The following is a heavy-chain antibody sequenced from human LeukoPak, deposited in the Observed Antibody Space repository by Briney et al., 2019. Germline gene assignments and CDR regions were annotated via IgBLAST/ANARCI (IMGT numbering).Heavy chain of an antibody. CDR2: LYYTGTT. V-gene: IGHV4-59*01. D-gene: IGHD5-18*01. Sequence: SETLSLTCSVSGGYINSYYWSWIRQPPGKGLEWIGNLYYTGTTSYNPSLKSRVTISADTSKTQFSLNINSVTAADTAVYFCARAVSEYTYGTRFDYWDPGTLVAVSS. CDR1: GGYINSYY. J-gene: IGHJ4*02. CDR3: ARAVSEYTYGTRFDY.